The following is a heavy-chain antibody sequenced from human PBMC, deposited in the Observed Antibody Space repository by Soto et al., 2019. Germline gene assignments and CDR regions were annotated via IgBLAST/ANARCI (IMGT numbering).Heavy chain of an antibody. CDR1: GGSISSYY. V-gene: IGHV4-59*12. Sequence: PSETLSLTCTVSGGSISSYYWSWIRQPPGKGLEWIGDIYYTGTTTYNPSIKSRVTISVDTSKNQFSLKLSSVTAADTAVYYCARGRTYYYDSSGYYGWFDPWGQGTLVTVSS. CDR2: IYYTGTT. J-gene: IGHJ5*02. D-gene: IGHD3-22*01. CDR3: ARGRTYYYDSSGYYGWFDP.